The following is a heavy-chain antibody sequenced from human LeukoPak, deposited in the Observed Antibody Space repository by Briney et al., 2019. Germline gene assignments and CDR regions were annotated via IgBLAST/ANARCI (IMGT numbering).Heavy chain of an antibody. V-gene: IGHV3-23*01. CDR3: AKDLGYYDSSGYLAFDI. D-gene: IGHD3-22*01. CDR1: GFTFTKYA. Sequence: PGGSLRLSCAGAGFTFTKYATSWVRQAPGKGLEWVSAISGSGGSTYYADSVKGRFTISRDNSKNTLYLQMNSLRAEDTAVYYCAKDLGYYDSSGYLAFDIWGQGTMVTVSS. CDR2: ISGSGGST. J-gene: IGHJ3*02.